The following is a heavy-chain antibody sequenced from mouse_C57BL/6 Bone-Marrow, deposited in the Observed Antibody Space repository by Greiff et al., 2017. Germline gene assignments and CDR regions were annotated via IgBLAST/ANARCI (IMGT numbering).Heavy chain of an antibody. V-gene: IGHV5-6*01. CDR2: ICSGGSYT. J-gene: IGHJ3*01. D-gene: IGHD6-1*01. Sequence: EVQLVESGGDLVKPGGSLKLSCAASGFTFSSYGMSWVRQTPDKRLEWVATICSGGSYTYYPDSVKGRFTISRDNAKNTLYLQMSSLKSEDTAMYYCARLQTATAWFAYWGQGTLVTVSA. CDR1: GFTFSSYG. CDR3: ARLQTATAWFAY.